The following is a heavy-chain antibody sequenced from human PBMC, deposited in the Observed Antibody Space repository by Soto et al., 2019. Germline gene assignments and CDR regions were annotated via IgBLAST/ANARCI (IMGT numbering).Heavy chain of an antibody. V-gene: IGHV3-30-3*01. D-gene: IGHD2-15*01. Sequence: ESGGGVVQPGRSLRLSCAASGFTFSNYAMNWVRQAPGKGLEWVAVISYDGSSKYFADSVKGRFTISRDNSKNTLYLHMNSLRPEDTAVYYCARDKCSGGHCYSYFDYWGQGILVTVSS. CDR1: GFTFSNYA. J-gene: IGHJ4*02. CDR2: ISYDGSSK. CDR3: ARDKCSGGHCYSYFDY.